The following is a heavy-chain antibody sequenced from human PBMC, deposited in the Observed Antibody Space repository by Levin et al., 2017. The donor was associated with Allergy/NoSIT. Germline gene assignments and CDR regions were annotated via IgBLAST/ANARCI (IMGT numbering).Heavy chain of an antibody. V-gene: IGHV3-7*04. D-gene: IGHD3-9*01. CDR2: IKQDGSEK. CDR1: GFTFSRYW. Sequence: GGSLRLSCAASGFTFSRYWMSWVRQAPGKGLEWVANIKQDGSEKYFVDSVEGRFTISRDNAKNSLYLQMNSLRADDTAVYYCARRARDYEILTRYPYYYIDVWGKGTTVTVSS. J-gene: IGHJ6*03. CDR3: ARRARDYEILTRYPYYYIDV.